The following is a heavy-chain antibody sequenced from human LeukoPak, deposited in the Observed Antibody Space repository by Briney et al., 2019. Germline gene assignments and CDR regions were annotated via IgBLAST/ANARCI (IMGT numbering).Heavy chain of an antibody. V-gene: IGHV3-21*01. J-gene: IGHJ1*01. Sequence: GGSLRLSCTASGFTFSSYSMNWVRQAPGKGLEWVSSISSSSSYIYYADSVKGRFTISRDNAKNSLYLQMNSLRAEDTAVYYCARDYYDSSGYPEYFQHWGQGTLVTVSS. CDR3: ARDYYDSSGYPEYFQH. CDR2: ISSSSSYI. D-gene: IGHD3-22*01. CDR1: GFTFSSYS.